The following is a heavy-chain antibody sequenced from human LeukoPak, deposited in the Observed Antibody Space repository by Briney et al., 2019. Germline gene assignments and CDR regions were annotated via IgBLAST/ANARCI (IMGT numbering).Heavy chain of an antibody. CDR2: ISYNVSYI. D-gene: IGHD3-3*01. J-gene: IGHJ6*03. Sequence: GGSLRLSCTGSGFTFSTFALHWVRQAPGKGLEWVAFISYNVSYIDYSDSVKGRFTISRDNSKNTLYLQMNSLRPEDAAVYYCARVDYDFWSGPVVYYMDVWGKGTTVTVSS. CDR1: GFTFSTFA. V-gene: IGHV3-30*04. CDR3: ARVDYDFWSGPVVYYMDV.